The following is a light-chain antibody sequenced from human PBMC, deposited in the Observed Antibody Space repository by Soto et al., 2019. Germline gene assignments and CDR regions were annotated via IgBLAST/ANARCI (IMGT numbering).Light chain of an antibody. CDR2: RNN. Sequence: SVLTQPPSASGTPGQRVTISCSGSSSNIGTNYVYWYQQVPGTAPKLLIYRNNQRPSGVPERFSGSKSGTSASLAISGLRSEDEVDYYCATWDDTLSGVVFGGGTKLTVL. J-gene: IGLJ2*01. V-gene: IGLV1-47*01. CDR1: SSNIGTNY. CDR3: ATWDDTLSGVV.